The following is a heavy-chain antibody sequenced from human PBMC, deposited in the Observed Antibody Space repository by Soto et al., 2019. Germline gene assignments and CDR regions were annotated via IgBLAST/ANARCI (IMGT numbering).Heavy chain of an antibody. V-gene: IGHV4-61*01. D-gene: IGHD2-15*01. CDR3: ARGARRPRYCSGGSCYCWFDP. Sequence: SETLSLTCTVSGGSVSSGSYYWSWIRQPPGKGLEWIGYIYYSGSTNYNPSLKSRVTISVDTSKNQFSLKLSSVTAADTAVYYCARGARRPRYCSGGSCYCWFDPWGQGTLVTVSS. CDR1: GGSVSSGSYY. CDR2: IYYSGST. J-gene: IGHJ5*02.